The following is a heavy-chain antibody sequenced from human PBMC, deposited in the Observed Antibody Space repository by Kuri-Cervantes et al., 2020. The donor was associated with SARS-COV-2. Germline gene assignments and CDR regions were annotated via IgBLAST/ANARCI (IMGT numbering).Heavy chain of an antibody. CDR2: ICGSGGDT. CDR3: ARIVVVPAANHYYFDY. J-gene: IGHJ4*02. V-gene: IGHV3-23*01. Sequence: SDFAFSSSAMTWVRQAPQMGLDWVSSICGSGGDTYYADSVKGRFTISRDNSKDTLYLQVNSLRVEDTDVYYCARIVVVPAANHYYFDYWGQGTLVTVSS. CDR1: DFAFSSSA. D-gene: IGHD2-2*01.